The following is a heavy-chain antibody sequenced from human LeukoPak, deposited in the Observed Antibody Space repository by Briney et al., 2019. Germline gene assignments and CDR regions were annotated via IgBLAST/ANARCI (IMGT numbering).Heavy chain of an antibody. Sequence: ASVKVSCKASGYTFTSYAMHWVRPAPGQRLEWVGWINAGNGNTKYSQKFQGRVTITRDTSASTAYMELSSLRSEDTAVYYCASSAAAGTFHYYYYGMDVWGQGTTVTVSS. CDR3: ASSAAAGTFHYYYYGMDV. V-gene: IGHV1-3*01. D-gene: IGHD6-13*01. CDR2: INAGNGNT. CDR1: GYTFTSYA. J-gene: IGHJ6*02.